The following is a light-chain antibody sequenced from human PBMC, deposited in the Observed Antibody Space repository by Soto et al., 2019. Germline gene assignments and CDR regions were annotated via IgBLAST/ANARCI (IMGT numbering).Light chain of an antibody. CDR2: DGS. CDR3: QQYDDWPIT. V-gene: IGKV3-15*01. J-gene: IGKJ5*01. CDR1: QSVRSN. Sequence: IGVTQSAATLSVSPGESATLSFRASQSVRSNLAWYQHKPGQAPRLLIYDGSTRALGIPARFSGSESGTEFTLTISSLQSEDFAVYFCQQYDDWPITCGQGTRLEI.